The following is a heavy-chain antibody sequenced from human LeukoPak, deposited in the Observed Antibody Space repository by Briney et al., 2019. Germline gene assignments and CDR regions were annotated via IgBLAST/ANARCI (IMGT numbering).Heavy chain of an antibody. D-gene: IGHD3-22*01. CDR1: GFTVSSNY. V-gene: IGHV3-53*01. J-gene: IGHJ4*02. CDR3: ARLYYDSSGYYPRYFDY. CDR2: IYSGGST. Sequence: GGSLRLSCAASGFTVSSNYMSWVRQAPGKGLEWVSVIYSGGSTYYADSVKGRFTISRDNSKNTLHLQMNSLRAEDTAVYYCARLYYDSSGYYPRYFDYWGQGTLVTVSS.